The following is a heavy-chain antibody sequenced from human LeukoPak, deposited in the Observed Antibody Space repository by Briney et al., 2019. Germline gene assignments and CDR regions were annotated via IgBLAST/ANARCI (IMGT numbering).Heavy chain of an antibody. CDR1: GFTVSSNY. CDR2: IYSDGST. V-gene: IGHV3-53*01. Sequence: PGGSLRLSCAASGFTVSSNYMSWVRQAPGKGLEWVSVIYSDGSTYYADSVKGRFTISRDNSKNTLYLQMNSLRAEDTAVYYCARVRGDYPYYFDYWGRGTLVTVSS. J-gene: IGHJ4*02. CDR3: ARVRGDYPYYFDY. D-gene: IGHD4-17*01.